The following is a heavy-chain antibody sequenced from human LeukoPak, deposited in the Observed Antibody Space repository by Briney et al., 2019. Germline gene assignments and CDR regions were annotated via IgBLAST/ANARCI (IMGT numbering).Heavy chain of an antibody. CDR1: GYTFTGYY. J-gene: IGHJ5*02. CDR3: ARDGVVVPAAIYWFDP. V-gene: IGHV1-2*06. Sequence: RVASVKVSCKASGYTFTGYYMHWVRQAPGQGLEWMGRINPNSGGTNYAQKFQGRVTMTRDTSISTAYMELSRLRSDDTAVYYCARDGVVVPAAIYWFDPWGQGTLVTVSS. D-gene: IGHD2-2*02. CDR2: INPNSGGT.